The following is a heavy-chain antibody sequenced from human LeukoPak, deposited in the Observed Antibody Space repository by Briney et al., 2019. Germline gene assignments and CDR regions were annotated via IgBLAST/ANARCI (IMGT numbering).Heavy chain of an antibody. Sequence: PGGSLRLSCTASGFTFGSYDMKWVRQAPGKGLEWVSTISTGSNYIYYADSVKGRFTISRDNAKGSLYLQMSSLRAEDTAVYYCAKNVESKTLIRRSWFDPWGQGTLVTVSS. CDR2: ISTGSNYI. V-gene: IGHV3-21*01. J-gene: IGHJ5*02. CDR1: GFTFGSYD. CDR3: AKNVESKTLIRRSWFDP. D-gene: IGHD2-21*01.